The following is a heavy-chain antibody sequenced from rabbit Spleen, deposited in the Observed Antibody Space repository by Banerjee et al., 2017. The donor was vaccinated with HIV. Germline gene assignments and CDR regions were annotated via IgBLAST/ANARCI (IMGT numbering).Heavy chain of an antibody. CDR2: IYADRSGST. Sequence: QSLEESGGGLVQPEGSLALTCKASGFTISSSYYMCWVRQAPGKGLECIACIYADRSGSTYYANWAKGRFTISRTSSTTVTLRMTSLTAADRATYFCARDLVGVIGWNFYLWGPGTLVTVS. V-gene: IGHV1S40*01. CDR3: ARDLVGVIGWNFYL. D-gene: IGHD1-1*01. CDR1: GFTISSSYY. J-gene: IGHJ4*01.